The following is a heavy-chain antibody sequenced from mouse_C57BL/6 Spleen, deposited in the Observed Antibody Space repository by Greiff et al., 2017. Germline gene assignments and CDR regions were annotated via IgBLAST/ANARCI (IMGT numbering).Heavy chain of an antibody. J-gene: IGHJ2*01. D-gene: IGHD3-2*02. CDR3: ARGPRRKLRLREYYFDD. V-gene: IGHV1-69*01. CDR2: IDPYDSYT. Sequence: QVQLQQPGAELVMPGASVKLSCKASGYTFTSYWMHWVKQRPGQGLEWIGEIDPYDSYTNYNQKFKGKSTLTVDKSSSKAYMQLSSLTSEDSAVYYCARGPRRKLRLREYYFDDWGQGTTLTVSS. CDR1: GYTFTSYW.